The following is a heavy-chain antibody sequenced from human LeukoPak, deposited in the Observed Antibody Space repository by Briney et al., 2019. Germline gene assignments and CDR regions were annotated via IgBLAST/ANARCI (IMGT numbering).Heavy chain of an antibody. V-gene: IGHV4-59*08. CDR3: ARHLYYYDSSGYSPFDY. CDR1: GGSISSYY. J-gene: IGHJ4*02. CDR2: IYYSGST. D-gene: IGHD3-22*01. Sequence: SETLSLTCTVSGGSISSYYWSWIRQPPGKGLEWIGYIYYSGSTNYNPSLKSRVTISVDTSKNHFSLKLSSVTAADTAVYYCARHLYYYDSSGYSPFDYWGQGTLVTVSS.